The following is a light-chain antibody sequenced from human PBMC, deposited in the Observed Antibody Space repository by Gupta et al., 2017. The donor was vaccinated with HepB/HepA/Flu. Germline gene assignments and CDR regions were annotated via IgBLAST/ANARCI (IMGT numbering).Light chain of an antibody. CDR2: GAC. J-gene: IGKJ4*01. CDR1: QNINTI. CDR3: QHRHNTIIT. Sequence: DIQMTQSPSSLSASVGDRVTVTCRSSQNINTILNWYQLTPGRPPKLLIFGACQVRSGVSSSFSGSGSGTEFTLTIDKRQPEDFATYYCQHRHNTIITFGWGTKVDIK. V-gene: IGKV1-39*01.